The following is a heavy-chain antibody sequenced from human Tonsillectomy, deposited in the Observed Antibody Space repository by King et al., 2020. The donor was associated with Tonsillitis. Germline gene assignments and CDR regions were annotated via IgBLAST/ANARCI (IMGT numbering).Heavy chain of an antibody. CDR2: IYYSGST. J-gene: IGHJ4*02. CDR3: ARVLGNYYDSSGYYPFDY. CDR1: GGSISSYS. D-gene: IGHD3-22*01. Sequence: QVQLQESGPGLVKPSETLSLTCSVSGGSISSYSWSWIRQPPGKGLEWIGYIYYSGSTNYKPSLRSRVTISIDTSKNQFSLKLRSVTAAATAVYYCARVLGNYYDSSGYYPFDYWGQGTLVTVSS. V-gene: IGHV4-59*01.